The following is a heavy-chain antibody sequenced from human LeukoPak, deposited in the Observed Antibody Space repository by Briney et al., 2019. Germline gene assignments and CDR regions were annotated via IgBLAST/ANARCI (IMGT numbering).Heavy chain of an antibody. CDR3: ARDAYSSGWYQRVY. V-gene: IGHV1-2*02. CDR2: INPNSGGT. CDR1: GYTFTGYY. D-gene: IGHD6-19*01. J-gene: IGHJ4*02. Sequence: ASVKVSCKASGYTFTGYYMRWVRQAPGQGLEWMGWINPNSGGTNYAQKFQGRVTMTRDTSISTAYMELSRLRSDDTAVYYCARDAYSSGWYQRVYWGQGTLVTVSS.